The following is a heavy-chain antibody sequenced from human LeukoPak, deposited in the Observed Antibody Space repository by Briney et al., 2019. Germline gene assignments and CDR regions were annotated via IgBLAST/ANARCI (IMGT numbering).Heavy chain of an antibody. J-gene: IGHJ4*02. D-gene: IGHD6-19*01. V-gene: IGHV3-66*01. Sequence: PGGSLRLSCAASGFTVSSNYMSWVRQAPGKGLEWVSVIYSGGSTYYADSVKGRFTISRDNSKNTLYLQMNSLRAEDTAVYYCARGVRSSGWYLRAPHSSYYFDYWGQGTLVTVSS. CDR2: IYSGGST. CDR3: ARGVRSSGWYLRAPHSSYYFDY. CDR1: GFTVSSNY.